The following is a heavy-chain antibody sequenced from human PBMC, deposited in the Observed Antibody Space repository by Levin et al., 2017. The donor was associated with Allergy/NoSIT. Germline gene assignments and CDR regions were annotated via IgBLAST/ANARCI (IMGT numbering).Heavy chain of an antibody. Sequence: GGSLRLSCAASGFTVSSNYMSWVRQAPGKGLEWVSVIYSGGSTYYADSVKGRFTISRDNSKNTLYLQMNSLRAEDTAVYYCARVALIVATFPQYYFDYWGQGTLVTVSS. V-gene: IGHV3-53*01. CDR1: GFTVSSNY. D-gene: IGHD5-12*01. J-gene: IGHJ4*02. CDR2: IYSGGST. CDR3: ARVALIVATFPQYYFDY.